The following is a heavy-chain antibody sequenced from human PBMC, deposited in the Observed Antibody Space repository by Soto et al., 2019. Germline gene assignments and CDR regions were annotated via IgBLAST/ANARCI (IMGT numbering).Heavy chain of an antibody. J-gene: IGHJ5*02. Sequence: ASVKVSCKTSGYTFTSHYIHWVRQAPRPGLEWMGIINPSGGAASYAQRFQGRVIMTRDTSTSTIDMELSSLRSEDTAVYYCARAPPDCSNGACQPYWFDPWGQGTLVTFSS. CDR1: GYTFTSHY. V-gene: IGHV1-46*01. D-gene: IGHD2-8*01. CDR3: ARAPPDCSNGACQPYWFDP. CDR2: INPSGGAA.